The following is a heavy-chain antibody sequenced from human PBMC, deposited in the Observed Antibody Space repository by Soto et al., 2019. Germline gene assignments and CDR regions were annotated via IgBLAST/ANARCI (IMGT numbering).Heavy chain of an antibody. J-gene: IGHJ3*02. CDR3: AIEKVGATSIHFFDI. CDR2: IMPGSSHI. D-gene: IGHD1-26*01. V-gene: IGHV3-48*01. Sequence: GGSLRLSCAASGFTFSIYSMNWVRQAPGKGLEWVSYIMPGSSHIFYADSVKGRFTISRDNAKNSLYLQMNSLRAEDTAVYYYAIEKVGATSIHFFDIWGQGTMVPVSS. CDR1: GFTFSIYS.